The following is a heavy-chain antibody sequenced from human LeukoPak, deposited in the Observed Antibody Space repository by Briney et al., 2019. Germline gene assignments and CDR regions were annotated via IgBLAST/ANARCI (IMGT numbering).Heavy chain of an antibody. D-gene: IGHD1-26*01. Sequence: ASVKVSCKASGYTFISYGITWVRQAPGQGLEWMGWISPYTTKTNYAQSLQGRVTMTTDTSTSTAYMELRSLRSDDTAVYYCAREGGVGPTAPPDYYSYQMDVWGKGTTVTVSS. CDR3: AREGGVGPTAPPDYYSYQMDV. CDR2: ISPYTTKT. J-gene: IGHJ6*03. CDR1: GYTFISYG. V-gene: IGHV1-18*01.